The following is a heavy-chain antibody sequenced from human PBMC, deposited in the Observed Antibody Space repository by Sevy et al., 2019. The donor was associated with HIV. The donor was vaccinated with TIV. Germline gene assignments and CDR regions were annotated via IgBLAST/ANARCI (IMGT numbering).Heavy chain of an antibody. CDR1: GYTLTGFS. J-gene: IGHJ4*02. V-gene: IGHV1-24*01. D-gene: IGHD3-22*01. CDR3: ATTKDYYDSSGYPFDY. Sequence: ASVKVSCKVTGYTLTGFSMHWVRQTPGKGLEWMGTFDPEDGETIYAQKFQGRVIMTEDTSADTAHMGLSSLTSEDTAVYYCATTKDYYDSSGYPFDYWGQGTLVTVSS. CDR2: FDPEDGET.